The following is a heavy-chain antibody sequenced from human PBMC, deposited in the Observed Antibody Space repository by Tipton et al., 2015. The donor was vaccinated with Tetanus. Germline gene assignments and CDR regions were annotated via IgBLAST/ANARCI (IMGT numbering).Heavy chain of an antibody. CDR3: ARDRGDYIYYGMDV. Sequence: QVQLVQSGAELKKPGASVKVSCTASGYTFTGYYMYWVRRAPGQGLEWVGWIDPNSGDTIYAQNFQGRVTMTRDTSISTVYMELSRLRSDDTAVYYCARDRGDYIYYGMDVWGPGTTVTVSS. CDR2: IDPNSGDT. CDR1: GYTFTGYY. V-gene: IGHV1-2*02. D-gene: IGHD3-22*01. J-gene: IGHJ6*02.